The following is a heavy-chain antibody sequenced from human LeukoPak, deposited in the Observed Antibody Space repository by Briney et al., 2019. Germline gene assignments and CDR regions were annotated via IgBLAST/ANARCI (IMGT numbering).Heavy chain of an antibody. V-gene: IGHV4-61*02. J-gene: IGHJ4*02. Sequence: SETLSLTCAVSGGSISSGSYYWSWIRQPAGKGLEWIGRIYTSGSTNYNPSLKSRVTISVDTSKNQFSLKLSSVTAADTAVYYCARDYSSGSPDYWGQGTLVTVSS. CDR1: GGSISSGSYY. CDR3: ARDYSSGSPDY. D-gene: IGHD3-22*01. CDR2: IYTSGST.